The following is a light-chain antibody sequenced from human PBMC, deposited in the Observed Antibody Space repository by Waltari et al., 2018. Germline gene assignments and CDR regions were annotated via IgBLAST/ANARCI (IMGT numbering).Light chain of an antibody. CDR3: QQYNDLLT. CDR2: SAY. Sequence: EIVITQSTATLSLSPGDTATLSCRASQSVGSYLAWYQKKPGQAPKLLVHSAYFRATGIPDRFSGSGSRTDFTLTISSLEPEDVGVYHCQQYNDLLTFGGGTKVEIK. CDR1: QSVGSY. J-gene: IGKJ4*01. V-gene: IGKV3D-15*01.